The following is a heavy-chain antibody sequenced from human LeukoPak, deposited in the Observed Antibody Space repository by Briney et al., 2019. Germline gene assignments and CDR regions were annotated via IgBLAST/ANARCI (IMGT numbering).Heavy chain of an antibody. Sequence: ASVRVSCKASGYPFTDQFINWVRQAPGRGLEWVGWINPNSGDTNYEQRFQGRVTMTRDTSISTAYMDLTRLASDDTAVYYCARGELPVDYWGQGTLVTVSS. J-gene: IGHJ4*02. D-gene: IGHD3-10*01. CDR1: GYPFTDQF. V-gene: IGHV1-2*02. CDR2: INPNSGDT. CDR3: ARGELPVDY.